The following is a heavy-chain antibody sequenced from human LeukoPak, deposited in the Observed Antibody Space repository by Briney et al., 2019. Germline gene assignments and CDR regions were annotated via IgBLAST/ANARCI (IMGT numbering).Heavy chain of an antibody. D-gene: IGHD3-16*01. Sequence: ASVKVSCKASGFTFTDYYMHWARQAPGQGLEWMGWINSNTGATNHAQHFQGRVTMTRDTSISTAYMDLSRMTSDDTAMYYCVRDVTRGGFWGQGTLVTVSS. CDR3: VRDVTRGGF. J-gene: IGHJ4*02. CDR2: INSNTGAT. V-gene: IGHV1-2*02. CDR1: GFTFTDYY.